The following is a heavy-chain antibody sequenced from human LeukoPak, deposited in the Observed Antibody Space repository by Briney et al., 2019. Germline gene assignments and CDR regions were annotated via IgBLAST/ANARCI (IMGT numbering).Heavy chain of an antibody. CDR1: GFTFIGYG. Sequence: PGGSLRLSCEASGFTFIGYGMHWVRQAPGKGLEWVSYISSSGSTIYYGDSVKGRLTISRDDAENSLYLQMNSLRVEDTAVYYCGRVALDTSMIHYWGQGTLVTVSS. CDR3: GRVALDTSMIHY. V-gene: IGHV3-48*04. CDR2: ISSSGSTI. D-gene: IGHD5-18*01. J-gene: IGHJ4*02.